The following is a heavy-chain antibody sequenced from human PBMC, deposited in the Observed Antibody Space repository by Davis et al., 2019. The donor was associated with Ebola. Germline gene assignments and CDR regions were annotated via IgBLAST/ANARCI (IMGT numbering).Heavy chain of an antibody. CDR2: INPNSGGT. CDR3: AKAPCSGGSCYPSY. D-gene: IGHD2-15*01. CDR1: GYTFTGYY. J-gene: IGHJ4*02. V-gene: IGHV1-2*06. Sequence: ASVKVSCTASGYTFTGYYMHWVRQAPGQGLEWMGRINPNSGGTNYAQKFQGRVTMTRDTSISTAYMELSRLRSDDTTVYYCAKAPCSGGSCYPSYWGQGTLVTVSS.